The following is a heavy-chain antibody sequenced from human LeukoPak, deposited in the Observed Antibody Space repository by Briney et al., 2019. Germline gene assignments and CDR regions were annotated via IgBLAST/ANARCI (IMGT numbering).Heavy chain of an antibody. D-gene: IGHD6-13*01. J-gene: IGHJ4*02. CDR2: INHRRST. V-gene: IGHV4-34*01. CDR3: ARDAAKAQLAYFDY. CDR1: GGSFSGYY. Sequence: SETLSLTCAVYGGSFSGYYWSWIRQPPGKGLEWIGEINHRRSTNYNPSLKSRVTMSVDTSKNQFSLNLSSVTAADTAVYYCARDAAKAQLAYFDYWGQGTLVTVSS.